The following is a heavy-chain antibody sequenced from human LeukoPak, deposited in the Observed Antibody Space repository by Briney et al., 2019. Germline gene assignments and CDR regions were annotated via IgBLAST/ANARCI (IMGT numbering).Heavy chain of an antibody. CDR2: TYWDDDK. Sequence: SGPTLGNPTQTLTLTRTFSGFSLSTSGVGVGWIRQPPGKALEWLALTYWDDDKNSSQTLKSRLTITKDTSKNQVVLTMTNMDPVDTATYCCGKPTRSGYYTAFFNWGQGTLVTVSS. CDR3: GKPTRSGYYTAFFN. CDR1: GFSLSTSGVG. J-gene: IGHJ4*02. D-gene: IGHD3-3*01. V-gene: IGHV2-5*02.